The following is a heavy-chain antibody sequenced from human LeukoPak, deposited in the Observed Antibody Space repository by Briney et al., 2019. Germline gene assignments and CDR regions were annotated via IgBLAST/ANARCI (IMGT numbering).Heavy chain of an antibody. CDR2: INPNSGGT. V-gene: IGHV1-2*06. CDR3: ARVSYYDSSGYFNPFDY. D-gene: IGHD3-22*01. J-gene: IGHJ4*02. Sequence: GASVKVSCKASGYTFTGYYMHWVRQAPGQGLEWMGRINPNSGGTNYAQKFQGRVTMTRDTSISTAYMELSRLRSDDTAVYYCARVSYYDSSGYFNPFDYWGQGTLVTVSS. CDR1: GYTFTGYY.